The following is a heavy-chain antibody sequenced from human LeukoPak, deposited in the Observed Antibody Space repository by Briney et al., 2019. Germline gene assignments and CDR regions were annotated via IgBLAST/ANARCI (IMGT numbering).Heavy chain of an antibody. Sequence: SETLSLTGTVSGGSISSYYWSWIRQPPGKGLEWIGYIYYSGSTNYNPSLKSRVTISIDTSKNQFSLKLSSVTAADTAVYYCARGGAGCSSTSCYFRFDPWGQGTLVTVSS. CDR1: GGSISSYY. J-gene: IGHJ5*02. V-gene: IGHV4-59*01. CDR2: IYYSGST. CDR3: ARGGAGCSSTSCYFRFDP. D-gene: IGHD2-2*01.